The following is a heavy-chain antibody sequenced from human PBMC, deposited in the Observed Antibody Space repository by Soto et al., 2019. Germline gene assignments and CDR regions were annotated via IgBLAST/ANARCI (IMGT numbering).Heavy chain of an antibody. CDR2: INRGGSTT. CDR1: GFTFSRHW. Sequence: EVQLVESGGGLVQPGGSLRLSCAASGFTFSRHWIHWVRQAPGKGLVWVSRINRGGSTTDYADSVKGRFTISRDNAKNTLYLQMNGLRGEDTAVYHCVRGASGYYYVDSWGQGTLAPFSS. CDR3: VRGASGYYYVDS. V-gene: IGHV3-74*01. J-gene: IGHJ4*02. D-gene: IGHD5-18*01.